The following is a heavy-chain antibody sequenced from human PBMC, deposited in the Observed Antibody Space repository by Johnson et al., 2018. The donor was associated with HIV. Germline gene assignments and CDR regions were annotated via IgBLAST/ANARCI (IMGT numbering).Heavy chain of an antibody. V-gene: IGHV3-30*09. CDR3: AREAYYGRAFDL. J-gene: IGHJ3*01. CDR1: GFTFSTSA. CDR2: ISYDGINK. Sequence: QVQLVESGGDVVQPGRSLRLSCAASGFTFSTSAMHWVRQAPGKGLKWVATISYDGINKYYADSLKGLFAISRENSRNTLDLGMDSLRVEDTAVYYCAREAYYGRAFDLWGQLTMVTVSS. D-gene: IGHD3-3*01.